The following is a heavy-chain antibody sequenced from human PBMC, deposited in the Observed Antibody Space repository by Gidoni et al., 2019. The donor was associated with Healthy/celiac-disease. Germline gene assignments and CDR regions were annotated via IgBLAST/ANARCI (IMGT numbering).Heavy chain of an antibody. Sequence: QVQLPQWGAGLLKPSATLSLTCAVYAGSFSAYYWSWIRQPPGKGLEWIGEMNHSGSTNYNPSLKRRVTISVDTSKNQFSLKLSSVTAADTAVYYCASENIVVVPAAPRRNWFDPWGQGTLVTVSS. D-gene: IGHD2-2*01. CDR3: ASENIVVVPAAPRRNWFDP. CDR1: AGSFSAYY. J-gene: IGHJ5*02. CDR2: MNHSGST. V-gene: IGHV4-34*01.